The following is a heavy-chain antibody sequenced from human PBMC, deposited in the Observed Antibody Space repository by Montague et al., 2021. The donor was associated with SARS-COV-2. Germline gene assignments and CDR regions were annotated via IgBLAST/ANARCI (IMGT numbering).Heavy chain of an antibody. Sequence: SLRLSCAASGFTFSSYSMNWVRQAPGKGLEWVSYISTSSSTIYYADSVKGRFTISRDNAKNSLYLQMNSLRDEDTAVHYCARDLGLVPAMVYYYYYGMDVWGQGTTVTVSS. CDR1: GFTFSSYS. J-gene: IGHJ6*02. D-gene: IGHD5-18*01. CDR2: ISTSSSTI. V-gene: IGHV3-48*02. CDR3: ARDLGLVPAMVYYYYYGMDV.